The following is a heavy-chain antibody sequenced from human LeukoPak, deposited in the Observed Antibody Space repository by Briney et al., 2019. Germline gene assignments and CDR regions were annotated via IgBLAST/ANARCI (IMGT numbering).Heavy chain of an antibody. D-gene: IGHD3-3*01. CDR2: IWYDENYK. J-gene: IGHJ3*02. CDR1: GFTFSSYG. V-gene: IGHV3-33*01. Sequence: QPGRSLRLSCAASGFTFSSYGMHWVRQAPGKGLEWVAVIWYDENYKYYADSVKGRFTISRDNSKNTLYLQMNSLRAEDTAVYYCARGFSGYYSRGGGAFDIWGQGTLVTVSS. CDR3: ARGFSGYYSRGGGAFDI.